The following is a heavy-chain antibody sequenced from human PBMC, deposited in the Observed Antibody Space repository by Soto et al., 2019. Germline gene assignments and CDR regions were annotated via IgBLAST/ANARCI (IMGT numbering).Heavy chain of an antibody. V-gene: IGHV4-39*02. D-gene: IGHD6-19*01. CDR1: GGSISSISYY. J-gene: IGHJ4*02. CDR3: ARDNSGFDY. Sequence: TLSLTCTVSGGSISSISYYWGWIRQPPGKGLEWIGSIYYSGSTYYNPSLKSRVTISVDTSKNQFSLKLSSVTAADTAVYYCARDNSGFDYCGQGTLVTVSS. CDR2: IYYSGST.